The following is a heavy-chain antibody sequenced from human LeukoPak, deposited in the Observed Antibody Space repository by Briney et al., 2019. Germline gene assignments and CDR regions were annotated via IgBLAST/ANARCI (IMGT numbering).Heavy chain of an antibody. CDR1: GLTLSSYA. CDR3: AKDSSVWHYFDY. Sequence: GGSLRLSCAASGLTLSSYALTWVRQAPGKGLEWVSTVTASGDRTFYADSVKGRFTISRDNSKNMLYLQMNSLRAEDTAVYYCAKDSSVWHYFDYWGQGTLVTVSS. CDR2: VTASGDRT. V-gene: IGHV3-23*01. J-gene: IGHJ4*02. D-gene: IGHD6-19*01.